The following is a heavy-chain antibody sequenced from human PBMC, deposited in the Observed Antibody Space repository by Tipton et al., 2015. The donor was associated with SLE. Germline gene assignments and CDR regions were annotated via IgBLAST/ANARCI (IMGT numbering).Heavy chain of an antibody. V-gene: IGHV4-59*11. D-gene: IGHD6-19*01. J-gene: IGHJ4*02. CDR1: GDSMSSHY. CDR3: VRDRNNGGWGD. Sequence: TLSLTCTVSGDSMSSHYWIWIRQPPGKGLEWIGYLYYSGITNYNSSLKSRVTISVDKSKRQFSLKLISVTAADTAIYYCVRDRNNGGWGDWGQGTLVTVSS. CDR2: LYYSGIT.